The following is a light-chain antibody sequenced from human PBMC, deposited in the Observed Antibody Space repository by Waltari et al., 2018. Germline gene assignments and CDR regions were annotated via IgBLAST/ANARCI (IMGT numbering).Light chain of an antibody. V-gene: IGKV3-11*02. CDR1: QILSSY. CDR2: DAS. J-gene: IGKJ2*01. CDR3: QQRSSWPPRYT. Sequence: EIVLTQSPATLSLSPGESASLSCRANQILSSYLAWYQQKPGQTPRLLIYDASKRATGVPARFSGSGSERDFTLTSSSLEPEDFAVYYCQQRSSWPPRYTFGQGTKLEIK.